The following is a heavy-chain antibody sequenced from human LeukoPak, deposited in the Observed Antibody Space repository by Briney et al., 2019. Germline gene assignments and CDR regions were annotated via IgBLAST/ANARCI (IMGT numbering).Heavy chain of an antibody. V-gene: IGHV3-30*04. J-gene: IGHJ3*01. CDR2: ISYDGSNK. Sequence: PGGSLRLSCAASGFTFSSYAMHWVRQAPGKGLEWVAVISYDGSNKYYADSVKGRFTISRDNAKNSLYLQMNSLRAEDTAIYYCARERTKGGSDAFDFWGQGTLVTVSS. CDR1: GFTFSSYA. D-gene: IGHD1-1*01. CDR3: ARERTKGGSDAFDF.